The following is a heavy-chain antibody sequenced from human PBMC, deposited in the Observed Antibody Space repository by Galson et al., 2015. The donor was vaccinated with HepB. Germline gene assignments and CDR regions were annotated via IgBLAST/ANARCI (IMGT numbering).Heavy chain of an antibody. CDR2: INWNDDK. V-gene: IGHV2-5*01. CDR3: ARSLGLVGPYFDY. CDR1: GFSLRVSGMG. Sequence: ALVQPTQTLTLTCTFSGFSLRVSGMGVGWIRQPPGKALEWLAFINWNDDKRYNPSLKNRLTIIKDTFKNQVVLRMTNMDPADTATYYCARSLGLVGPYFDYWGQGSPITVSS. D-gene: IGHD3/OR15-3a*01. J-gene: IGHJ4*02.